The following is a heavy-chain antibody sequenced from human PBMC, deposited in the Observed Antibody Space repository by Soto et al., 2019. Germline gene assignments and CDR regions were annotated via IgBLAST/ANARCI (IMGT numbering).Heavy chain of an antibody. V-gene: IGHV4-31*03. CDR1: GGSISSGGYY. D-gene: IGHD3-10*01. J-gene: IGHJ6*02. CDR3: ARDWSRWFGELFSGGGGMDV. CDR2: IYYSGST. Sequence: SETLSLTCTVSGGSISSGGYYWSWIRQHPGKGLEWIGYIYYSGSTYYNPSLKSRVTISVDTSKNQFSLKLSSVTAADTAVYYCARDWSRWFGELFSGGGGMDVWGQGTTVTVSS.